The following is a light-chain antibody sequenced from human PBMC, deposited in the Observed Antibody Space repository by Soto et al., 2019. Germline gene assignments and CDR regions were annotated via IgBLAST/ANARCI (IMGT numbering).Light chain of an antibody. CDR1: SSDIGHYNY. CDR3: SAYADSNGFVV. V-gene: IGLV2-8*01. J-gene: IGLJ2*01. Sequence: QSVLTQPPSASGSPGQSVTISCTGTSSDIGHYNYVSWYQQHPGKAPKLVIYEFNKRPSGVPDRLSGSQSGNTASLTVSGLQAEDEAEYFYSAYADSNGFVVFGGGTKLTVL. CDR2: EFN.